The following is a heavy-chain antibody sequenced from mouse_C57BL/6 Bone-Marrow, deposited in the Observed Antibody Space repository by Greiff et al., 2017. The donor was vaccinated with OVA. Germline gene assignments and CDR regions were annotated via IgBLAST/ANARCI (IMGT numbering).Heavy chain of an antibody. CDR1: GYTFTSYW. Sequence: QVQLQQPGAELVMPGASVKLSCKASGYTFTSYWMHWVKQRPGQGLEWIGEIDPSDSYTNYNQKFKGKSTLTVDKSSSTAYMQLSSLTSEDSAVYYCARETLLLRAWFAYWGQGTLVTVSA. D-gene: IGHD1-1*01. V-gene: IGHV1-69*01. CDR3: ARETLLLRAWFAY. CDR2: IDPSDSYT. J-gene: IGHJ3*01.